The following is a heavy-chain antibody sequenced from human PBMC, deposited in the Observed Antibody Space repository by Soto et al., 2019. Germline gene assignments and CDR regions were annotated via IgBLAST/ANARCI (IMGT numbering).Heavy chain of an antibody. CDR2: VHSSGGT. Sequence: SETLSLTCPVSHGSITSGDYFWAWIRQPPGKGLEFIGGVHSSGGTYYSPSLKSRASISIDKSKNQFSLKLTSVHAGDTAVYFCASVVVGATRQTGSDHWGEGTLVTGSS. J-gene: IGHJ4*02. D-gene: IGHD2-15*01. V-gene: IGHV4-39*01. CDR3: ASVVVGATRQTGSDH. CDR1: HGSITSGDYF.